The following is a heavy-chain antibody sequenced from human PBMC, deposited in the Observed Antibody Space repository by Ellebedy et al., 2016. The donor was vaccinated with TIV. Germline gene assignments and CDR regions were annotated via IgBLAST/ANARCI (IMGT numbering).Heavy chain of an antibody. CDR2: ISHRGST. V-gene: IGHV4-38-2*02. Sequence: SETLSLXCTVSGYSISSGYYWGWIRQPPGKGLEWIGSISHRGSTYYNPSLRSRATMSVDTSKNQFSLKLTSVTAADTSVYYCARTFTSPYYYAMDVWGQGTTVTVSS. J-gene: IGHJ6*02. CDR1: GYSISSGYY. CDR3: ARTFTSPYYYAMDV.